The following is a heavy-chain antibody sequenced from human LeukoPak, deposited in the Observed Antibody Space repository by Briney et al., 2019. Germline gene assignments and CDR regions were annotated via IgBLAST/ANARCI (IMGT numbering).Heavy chain of an antibody. CDR2: IYYSGST. Sequence: SETLSLTCTVSGGSISSYYWSWIRQPPGKGLEWIGYIYYSGSTNYNPSLKSRVTISVDTSKNQFSLKLSSVTAADTAVYYCARISSSGYYFDYWGQGILVTVSS. CDR1: GGSISSYY. J-gene: IGHJ4*02. CDR3: ARISSSGYYFDY. D-gene: IGHD3-22*01. V-gene: IGHV4-59*01.